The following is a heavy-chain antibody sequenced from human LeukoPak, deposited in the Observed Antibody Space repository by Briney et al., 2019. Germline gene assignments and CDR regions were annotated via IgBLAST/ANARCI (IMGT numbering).Heavy chain of an antibody. D-gene: IGHD6-13*01. CDR2: ISGSGGST. CDR3: AKPRYSSSWYPLDY. CDR1: GFTFSSYA. V-gene: IGHV3-23*01. J-gene: IGHJ4*02. Sequence: GGSLRLSCAASGFTFSSYAMSWVRQAPGKGLEWISAISGSGGSTYYADSVKGRFTISRDNSKNTLYLQMNSLRAEDTAVYYCAKPRYSSSWYPLDYWGQGTLVTVSS.